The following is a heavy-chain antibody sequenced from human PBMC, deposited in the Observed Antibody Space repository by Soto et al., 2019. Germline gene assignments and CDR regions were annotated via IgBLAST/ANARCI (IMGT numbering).Heavy chain of an antibody. Sequence: TLSLTCTVSAGSISSGGYYWSWIRQHPGKCLEWIGYIYYSGSTYYNPSLKSRVSISVDTSKNQFSLKLSSVTAADTAVYYCARGSKIAAPPRTYYYYGMEVWGQEATVTVSS. CDR1: AGSISSGGYY. D-gene: IGHD6-6*01. V-gene: IGHV4-31*03. J-gene: IGHJ6*02. CDR2: IYYSGST. CDR3: ARGSKIAAPPRTYYYYGMEV.